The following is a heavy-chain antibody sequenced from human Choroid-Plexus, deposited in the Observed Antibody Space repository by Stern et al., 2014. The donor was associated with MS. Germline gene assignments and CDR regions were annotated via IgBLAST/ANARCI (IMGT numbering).Heavy chain of an antibody. CDR1: GFTFGSCA. V-gene: IGHV3-30*18. Sequence: VQLVESGGGVVQPGRPLRLSCVASGFTFGSCAMHWVRQAPGKGSEWVAGVSYDGSNKYYADSVKGRFTISRDNSQNTLYMQMSSLRPEDTAVYYCAKDRQYLTYFFDHWGQGSLVTVSS. J-gene: IGHJ5*02. CDR2: VSYDGSNK. CDR3: AKDRQYLTYFFDH. D-gene: IGHD2/OR15-2a*01.